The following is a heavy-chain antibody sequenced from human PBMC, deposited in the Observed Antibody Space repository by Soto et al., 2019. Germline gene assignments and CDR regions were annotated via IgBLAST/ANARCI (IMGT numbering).Heavy chain of an antibody. CDR2: IYYSGST. V-gene: IGHV4-59*01. J-gene: IGHJ6*02. D-gene: IGHD1-7*01. CDR3: ARDSWNSYYYYYGMDV. Sequence: SETLSLTCTVSGASIRSYYWSWIRQPPGKGLEWIGYIYYSGSTNYNPSLKSRVTISLDTSKSEVSLKLSSVTAADTAVYYCARDSWNSYYYYYGMDVWGQGTTVTVSS. CDR1: GASIRSYY.